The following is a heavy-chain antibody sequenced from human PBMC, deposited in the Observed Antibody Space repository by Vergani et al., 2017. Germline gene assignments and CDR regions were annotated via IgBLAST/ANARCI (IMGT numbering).Heavy chain of an antibody. CDR1: GFSFSDHH. CDR2: ISNRGNTI. D-gene: IGHD4-11*01. V-gene: IGHV3-11*01. Sequence: QVQLVESGGGLVKPGGSLRLSCAASGFSFSDHHMTWTRQAPGKGLEWVSYISNRGNTIEYADSVKGRFSISRDNAKSSLFLQMDSLRAEDTAVYYCARDHRDYNEYPGTFYIWGQGTVVTVSS. CDR3: ARDHRDYNEYPGTFYI. J-gene: IGHJ3*02.